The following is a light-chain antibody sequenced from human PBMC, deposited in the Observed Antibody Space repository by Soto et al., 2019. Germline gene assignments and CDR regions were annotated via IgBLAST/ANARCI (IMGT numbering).Light chain of an antibody. CDR3: QQHDKVRLIFT. J-gene: IGKJ3*01. Sequence: VLTQSPATLSLSPGERATLSCRASQSVGTYLAWYQQKPGQAPRLLIYDASDRATGIPARFSGSGSGTDFTLTISSLEPEDFATYYCQQHDKVRLIFTFGPGTKLDIK. CDR2: DAS. CDR1: QSVGTY. V-gene: IGKV3-11*01.